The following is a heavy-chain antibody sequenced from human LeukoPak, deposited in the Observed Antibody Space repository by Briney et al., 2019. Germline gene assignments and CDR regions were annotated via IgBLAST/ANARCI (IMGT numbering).Heavy chain of an antibody. D-gene: IGHD6-13*01. CDR1: GYTFTGYY. CDR2: INPNSGGT. Sequence: ASVKVSCKASGYTFTGYYMHWVRQAPGQGLEGMGWINPNSGGTNYAQKFQGRVTMTRDTSISTAYMELSRLRSDDTAVYYCARDGGGVGSSWYPRYYYYYYGMDVWGQGTTVTVSS. J-gene: IGHJ6*02. V-gene: IGHV1-2*02. CDR3: ARDGGGVGSSWYPRYYYYYYGMDV.